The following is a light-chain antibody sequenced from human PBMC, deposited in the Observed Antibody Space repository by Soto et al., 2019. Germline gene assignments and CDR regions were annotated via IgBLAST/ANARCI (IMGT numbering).Light chain of an antibody. CDR3: QQYGGLPT. J-gene: IGKJ1*01. V-gene: IGKV3-20*01. CDR2: GAS. CDR1: QSVTSSY. Sequence: EIVMTQSPATLSVSPGERTTLSCRASQSVTSSYIAWYQQKSGQAPRLLLYGASSRATGIPDRFRGSGSGTDFTLTISRLEPEDFAVYYCQQYGGLPTFGQGTKVDIK.